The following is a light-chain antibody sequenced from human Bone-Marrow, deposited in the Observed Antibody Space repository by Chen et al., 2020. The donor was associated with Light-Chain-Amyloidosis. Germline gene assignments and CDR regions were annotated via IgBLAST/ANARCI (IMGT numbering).Light chain of an antibody. V-gene: IGLV2-14*03. Sequence: QSALTQPASVSGSPGQSITISCTGTRSDIGGYQYVSCAQQHPGEAPKLMIYDVSRRPSGVSNRFSGSKSGNTASLTISGLQAEDEADYYCSSYTPRTTLYVFGTGTKVTVL. CDR2: DVS. CDR3: SSYTPRTTLYV. CDR1: RSDIGGYQY. J-gene: IGLJ1*01.